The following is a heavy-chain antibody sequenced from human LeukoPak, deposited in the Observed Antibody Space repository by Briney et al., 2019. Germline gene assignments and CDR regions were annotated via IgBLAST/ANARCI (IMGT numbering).Heavy chain of an antibody. CDR3: ARNWRGYSYGYEIGGFDY. V-gene: IGHV3-30*04. D-gene: IGHD5-18*01. CDR1: GFTFSSYA. CDR2: ISYDGSNK. J-gene: IGHJ4*02. Sequence: GGSLRLSCAASGFTFSSYAMHWVRQAPGKGLEWVAVISYDGSNKYYADSVKGRFTISRDNSKNTLYLQMNSLRAEDTAVYYCARNWRGYSYGYEIGGFDYWGQGTLVTVSS.